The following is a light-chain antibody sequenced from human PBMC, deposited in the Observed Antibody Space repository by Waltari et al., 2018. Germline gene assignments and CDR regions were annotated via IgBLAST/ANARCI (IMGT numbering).Light chain of an antibody. CDR3: SLCTMSSTVGAI. CDR2: DVS. Sequence: QSALTPPAPVSGSPGKSITISRTGTSYDVGHYNYVSWSHQRPGKAPICIIYDVSDRPSGVSNRLSCAKSGSTAALPISVLRAEAEADYRCSLCTMSSTVGAIFGGGTKVTVL. V-gene: IGLV2-14*03. J-gene: IGLJ2*01. CDR1: SYDVGHYNY.